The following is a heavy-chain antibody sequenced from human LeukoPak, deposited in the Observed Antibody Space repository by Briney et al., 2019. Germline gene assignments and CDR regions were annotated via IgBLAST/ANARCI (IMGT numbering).Heavy chain of an antibody. V-gene: IGHV4-59*01. CDR3: ARGPQLTYYYDSSGYDH. Sequence: PSETLSLTCTVSGGSISSYYWSWIRQPPGKGLEWIGYIYYSGSTNYNPSLKSRVTISVDTSKNQFSLKLSSVTAADTAAYYCARGPQLTYYYDSSGYDHWGQGTLVTVSS. CDR2: IYYSGST. D-gene: IGHD3-22*01. CDR1: GGSISSYY. J-gene: IGHJ4*02.